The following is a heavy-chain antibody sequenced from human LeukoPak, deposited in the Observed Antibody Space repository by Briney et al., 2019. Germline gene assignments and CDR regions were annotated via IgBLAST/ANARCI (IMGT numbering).Heavy chain of an antibody. J-gene: IGHJ4*02. V-gene: IGHV3-30*18. CDR2: ISYDGSNK. CDR3: AKEDYLGTGYGDY. CDR1: GFTFNSYG. D-gene: IGHD5-18*01. Sequence: GGSLRLSCAASGFTFNSYGMHWVRQAPGKGLERVAVISYDGSNKYYADSVKGRFTISRDNSKNTLYLQMNSLRAEDTAMYYCAKEDYLGTGYGDYWGQGTLVTVSS.